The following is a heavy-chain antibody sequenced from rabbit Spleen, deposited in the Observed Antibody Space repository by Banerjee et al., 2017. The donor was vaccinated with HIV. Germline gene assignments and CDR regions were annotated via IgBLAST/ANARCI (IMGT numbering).Heavy chain of an antibody. CDR3: ARRDGAASMQL. V-gene: IGHV1S45*01. D-gene: IGHD3-3*01. CDR2: IDGGGSGST. Sequence: QEQLKETGGGLVQPGGSLKLSCKASGFDFSTYSMSWVRQAPGKGLEWIGCIDGGGSGSTYYANWAKGRFTVSKTSSTTVTLQMTSLTVADTATYFCARRDGAASMQLWGPGTLVTVS. CDR1: GFDFSTYS. J-gene: IGHJ4*01.